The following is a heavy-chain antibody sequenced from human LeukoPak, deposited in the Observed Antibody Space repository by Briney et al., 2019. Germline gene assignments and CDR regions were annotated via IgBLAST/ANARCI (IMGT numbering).Heavy chain of an antibody. V-gene: IGHV3-48*03. Sequence: PGGSLRLSCAASGFTFSSYEMNWVRQAPGKGLEWVSYISSSGSTIYYADSVKGRFTISRDNAKNSLYLQMNSLRAEDTAVYYCARVYTYYYDSSGYLDYWGQGTLVTVSS. D-gene: IGHD3-22*01. CDR2: ISSSGSTI. J-gene: IGHJ4*02. CDR3: ARVYTYYYDSSGYLDY. CDR1: GFTFSSYE.